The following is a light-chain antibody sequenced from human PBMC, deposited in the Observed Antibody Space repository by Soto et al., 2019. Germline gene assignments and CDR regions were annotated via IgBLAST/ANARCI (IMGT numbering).Light chain of an antibody. Sequence: EMVLTQSPGTLSLSPGDRATLSCRASQSVSNDYVAWVQQKPGQTPRLLIHGASSRATGIPDRFSGSGSGTDFTLTISRLEPEDFAVYYCQQYGSSPRTFGQGTKGDIK. V-gene: IGKV3-20*01. CDR3: QQYGSSPRT. J-gene: IGKJ1*01. CDR1: QSVSNDY. CDR2: GAS.